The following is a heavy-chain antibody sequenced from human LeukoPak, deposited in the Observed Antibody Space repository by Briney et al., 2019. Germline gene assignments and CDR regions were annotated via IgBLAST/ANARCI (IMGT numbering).Heavy chain of an antibody. D-gene: IGHD3-10*01. J-gene: IGHJ4*02. CDR2: IYYSGST. CDR3: ARAMDGSFDY. Sequence: SETLSLTCTVSGGSISSYYWSWIRQPPGKGLEWIGYIYYSGSTNYNPSLKSRVTISVDTSKNQFPLKLSSVTAADTAVYYCARAMDGSFDYWGQGTLVTVSS. CDR1: GGSISSYY. V-gene: IGHV4-59*01.